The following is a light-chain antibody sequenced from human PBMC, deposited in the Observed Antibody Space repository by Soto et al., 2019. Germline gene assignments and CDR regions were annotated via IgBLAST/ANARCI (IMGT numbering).Light chain of an antibody. CDR1: QSISSW. V-gene: IGKV1-5*03. CDR3: QRYNSYWG. Sequence: DIQMTQSPSTLSASVGDRVTITCRASQSISSWLAWYQQKPGKAPKHLIYKASSLESGIPSRFSGSGSGKEFPLTISRLQPDDFATYFCQRYNSYWGFGTGTNVDIK. J-gene: IGKJ3*01. CDR2: KAS.